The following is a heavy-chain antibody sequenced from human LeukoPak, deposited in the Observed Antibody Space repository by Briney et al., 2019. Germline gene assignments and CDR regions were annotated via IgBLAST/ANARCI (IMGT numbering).Heavy chain of an antibody. CDR1: GGSFSGYY. V-gene: IGHV4-34*01. CDR3: ARAGGVPAAHFDF. J-gene: IGHJ4*02. CDR2: IHHSGST. Sequence: PSETLSLTCAVYGGSFSGYYWSWIRQPPGKGLEWIGEIHHSGSTNYNPSLKSRVSISVDTSKNQFSLKLSSVTAADTAVYYCARAGGVPAAHFDFWGQGTLVTVSS. D-gene: IGHD2-2*01.